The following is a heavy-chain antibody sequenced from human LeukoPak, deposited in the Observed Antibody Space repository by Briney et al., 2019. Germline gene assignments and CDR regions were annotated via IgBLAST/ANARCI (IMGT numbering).Heavy chain of an antibody. V-gene: IGHV3-7*01. D-gene: IGHD3-22*01. CDR2: IKQDESEK. CDR1: GFTFSTYW. CDR3: ARVQSTYYYDSSGLNAFDI. J-gene: IGHJ3*02. Sequence: GGSLRLSCAASGFTFSTYWMSWVRQAPGKGLEWVANIKQDESEKYYVDSVKGRFTISRDNAENSLYLQMNSLRAEDTAVYYCARVQSTYYYDSSGLNAFDIWGQGAMVTVSS.